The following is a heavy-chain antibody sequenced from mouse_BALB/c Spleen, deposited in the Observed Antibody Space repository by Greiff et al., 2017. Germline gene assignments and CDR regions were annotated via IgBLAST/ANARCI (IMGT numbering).Heavy chain of an antibody. Sequence: EVKLEESGPGLVKPSQSLSLTCTVTGYSITSDYAWNWIRQFPGNKLEWMGYISYSGSTSYNPSLKSRISITRDTSKNQFFLQLNSVTTEDTATYYCAREDYYGYTFSFAYWGQGTLVTVSA. V-gene: IGHV3-2*02. D-gene: IGHD1-2*01. CDR2: ISYSGST. CDR3: AREDYYGYTFSFAY. J-gene: IGHJ3*01. CDR1: GYSITSDYA.